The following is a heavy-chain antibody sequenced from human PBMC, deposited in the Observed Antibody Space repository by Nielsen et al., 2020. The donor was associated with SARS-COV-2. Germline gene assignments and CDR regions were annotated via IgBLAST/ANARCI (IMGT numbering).Heavy chain of an antibody. J-gene: IGHJ4*02. V-gene: IGHV4-4*02. CDR3: ARVNARSYGDD. Sequence: WIRQPPGKGLEWIGEIYHSGSTNYNPSLKSRVTISVDKSKNQFSLKLSSVTAADTAVYYCARVNARSYGDDWGQGTLVTVSS. CDR2: IYHSGST. D-gene: IGHD1-26*01.